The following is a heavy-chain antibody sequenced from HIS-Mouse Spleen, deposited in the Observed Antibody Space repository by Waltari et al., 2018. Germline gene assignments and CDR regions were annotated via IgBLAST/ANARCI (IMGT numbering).Heavy chain of an antibody. Sequence: QVQLQQWGAGLLKPSETLSLPCAVYGGSFSGYYWSWIRQPQGKGLEWIGEINHSGSTNYNPSLKSRVTISVDTSKNQFSLKLSSVTAADTAVYYCARGRSPATVTIGYYFDYWGQGTLVTVSS. D-gene: IGHD4-17*01. CDR3: ARGRSPATVTIGYYFDY. J-gene: IGHJ4*02. CDR2: INHSGST. CDR1: GGSFSGYY. V-gene: IGHV4-34*01.